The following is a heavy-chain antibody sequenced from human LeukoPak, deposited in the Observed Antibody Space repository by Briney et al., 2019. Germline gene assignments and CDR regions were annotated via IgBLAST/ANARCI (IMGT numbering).Heavy chain of an antibody. Sequence: PSETLSLTCTVSGGSISPYYWSWIRQPPRKRLEWIGYIYYSGTTNYNPSLKSRVTMSVDTSNNHLSLRLTSVTAADTALYYCARHSYNYYGLDVWGQGTTITVSS. CDR2: IYYSGTT. J-gene: IGHJ6*02. CDR3: ARHSYNYYGLDV. V-gene: IGHV4-59*08. CDR1: GGSISPYY.